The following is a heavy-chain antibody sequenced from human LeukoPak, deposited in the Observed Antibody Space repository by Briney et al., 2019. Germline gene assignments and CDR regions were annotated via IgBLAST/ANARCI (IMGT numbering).Heavy chain of an antibody. D-gene: IGHD4-17*01. J-gene: IGHJ6*02. CDR2: IYYSGST. CDR1: GGSISSSSYY. CDR3: ARDLTTVTTTGVEPYYYYYGMDV. Sequence: SETLSLTCTVSGGSISSSSYYWGWIRQPPGKGLEWIGSIYYSGSTYYNPSLKSRVTISVDTSKNQFSLKRSSVTAADTAVYYCARDLTTVTTTGVEPYYYYYGMDVWGQGTTVTVSS. V-gene: IGHV4-39*07.